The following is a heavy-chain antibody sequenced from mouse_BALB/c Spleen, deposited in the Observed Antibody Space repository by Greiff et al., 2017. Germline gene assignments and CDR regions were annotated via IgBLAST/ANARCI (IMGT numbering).Heavy chain of an antibody. D-gene: IGHD1-1*01. CDR3: ARGSSIDY. Sequence: LQQPGAELVKPGASVKMSCKASGYTFTSYNMHWVKQTPGQGLEWIGAIYPGNGDTSYNQKFKGKATLTADKSSSTAYMQLSSLTSEDSAVYYCARGSSIDYWGQGTTLTVSS. CDR2: IYPGNGDT. V-gene: IGHV1-12*01. J-gene: IGHJ2*01. CDR1: GYTFTSYN.